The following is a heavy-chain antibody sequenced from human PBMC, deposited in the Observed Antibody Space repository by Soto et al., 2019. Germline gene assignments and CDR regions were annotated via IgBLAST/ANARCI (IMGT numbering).Heavy chain of an antibody. CDR1: GGTFSSYA. D-gene: IGHD5-18*01. CDR3: ARSGYSSWWFDP. J-gene: IGHJ5*02. CDR2: IIPIFGTA. V-gene: IGHV1-69*13. Sequence: ASVKVSCKASGGTFSSYAISWVRQAPGQGLEWMGGIIPIFGTANYAQKFQGRVTITADESTSTAYMELSSLRSEDTAVYYCARSGYSSWWFDPWGQGTLVTVSS.